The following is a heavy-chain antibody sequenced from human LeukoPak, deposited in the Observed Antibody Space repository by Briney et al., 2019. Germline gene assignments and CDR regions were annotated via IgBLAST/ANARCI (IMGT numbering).Heavy chain of an antibody. V-gene: IGHV3-48*03. D-gene: IGHD3-9*01. CDR1: GFTFSSYE. CDR3: ARDSLSAYDILTGYYIGLRGVVDY. Sequence: PGGSLRLSCAASGFTFSSYEMNWVRQAPGKGLEWVSYISSSGSTIYYADSVKGRFTISRDNAKNSLYLQMNSLRAEDTAVYYCARDSLSAYDILTGYYIGLRGVVDYWGQGTLVTVSS. CDR2: ISSSGSTI. J-gene: IGHJ4*02.